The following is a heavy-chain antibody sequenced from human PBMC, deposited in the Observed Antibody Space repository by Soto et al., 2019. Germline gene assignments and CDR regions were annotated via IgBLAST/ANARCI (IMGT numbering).Heavy chain of an antibody. D-gene: IGHD5-18*01. V-gene: IGHV3-7*01. CDR3: ARGPVGRYGPNDY. Sequence: GVSLRLSCAASGFTLSSYWMNWVRQAPGKGLEWVANIKQDGSEKYYVDSVKGRFTISRDNAKNSLYLQMNSLRAEDTAVYYCARGPVGRYGPNDYWGQGTLVTVSS. CDR1: GFTLSSYW. CDR2: IKQDGSEK. J-gene: IGHJ4*02.